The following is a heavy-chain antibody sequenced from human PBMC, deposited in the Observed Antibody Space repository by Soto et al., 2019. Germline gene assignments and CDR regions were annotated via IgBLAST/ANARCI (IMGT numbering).Heavy chain of an antibody. D-gene: IGHD2-2*01. Sequence: EVQLLESGGGLVQPGGSLRLSCAASGFTFSSYAMSWVRQAPGKGLEWVSAISGSGGSTYYADSVKGRFTISRDNSKNTLYLQMNSLRAEDTAVYYCAKGPLVPAAIVDYYFDYWGQGTLVTVSS. J-gene: IGHJ4*02. V-gene: IGHV3-23*01. CDR1: GFTFSSYA. CDR3: AKGPLVPAAIVDYYFDY. CDR2: ISGSGGST.